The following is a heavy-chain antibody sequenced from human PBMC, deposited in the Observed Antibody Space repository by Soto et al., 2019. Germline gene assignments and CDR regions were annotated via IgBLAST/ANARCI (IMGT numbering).Heavy chain of an antibody. V-gene: IGHV3-23*01. CDR1: GFTFGNYA. D-gene: IGHD2-21*02. CDR2: ISDPGTST. CDR3: AKSLVTPSDAFDL. Sequence: GGSLRLSCADTGFTFGNYAMNWVRQAPGKGLEWISSISDPGTSTYYANSVKGRFSMSRDNSKNTLFLQMNRLRADDTAVYFCAKSLVTPSDAFDLWGRGTSVPV. J-gene: IGHJ3*01.